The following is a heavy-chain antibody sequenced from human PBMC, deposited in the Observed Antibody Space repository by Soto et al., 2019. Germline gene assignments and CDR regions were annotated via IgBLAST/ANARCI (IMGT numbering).Heavy chain of an antibody. CDR1: GGSFSGYY. CDR2: INHSGST. CDR3: ARGTPYCTNGVCYMGSYYYYGMDV. D-gene: IGHD2-8*01. Sequence: SETLSLTCAVYGGSFSGYYWSWICQPPGKGLEWIGEINHSGSTNYNPSLKSRVTISVDTSRNQFSLKLSSVTAADTAVYYCARGTPYCTNGVCYMGSYYYYGMDVWGQGTTVTVSS. V-gene: IGHV4-34*01. J-gene: IGHJ6*02.